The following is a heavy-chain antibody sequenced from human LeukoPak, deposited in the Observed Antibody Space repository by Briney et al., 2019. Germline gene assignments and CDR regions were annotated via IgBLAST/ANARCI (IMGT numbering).Heavy chain of an antibody. J-gene: IGHJ4*02. D-gene: IGHD4-17*01. V-gene: IGHV1-46*01. CDR1: GYIFTNYH. CDR3: AKYGHSPYFDD. Sequence: ASVKVSCTASGYIFTNYHMHWVRQAPGQGLEWMGIINPSGGSTNYAQKFQGRVTVTRDMSTSTVYMELSSLISEDTAVYYCAKYGHSPYFDDWGQGTLVTVSS. CDR2: INPSGGST.